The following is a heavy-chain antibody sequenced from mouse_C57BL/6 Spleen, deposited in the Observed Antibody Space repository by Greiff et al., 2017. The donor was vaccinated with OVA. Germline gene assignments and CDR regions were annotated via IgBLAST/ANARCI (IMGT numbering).Heavy chain of an antibody. D-gene: IGHD4-1*01. CDR3: ARDRGTGTFDY. CDR1: GFTFSSYA. J-gene: IGHJ2*01. CDR2: ISDGGSYT. V-gene: IGHV5-4*01. Sequence: EVKLMESGGGLVKPGGSLKLSCAASGFTFSSYAMSWVRQTPEQRLEWVATISDGGSYTYYPDNVKGRFTISRDNAKNNLYLQMSHLKSEDTAMYYCARDRGTGTFDYWGQGTTLTVSS.